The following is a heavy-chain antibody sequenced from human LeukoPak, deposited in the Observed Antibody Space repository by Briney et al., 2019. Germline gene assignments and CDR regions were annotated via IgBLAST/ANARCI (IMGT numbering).Heavy chain of an antibody. CDR1: GGSFNGYY. Sequence: SETLSLTCAVYGGSFNGYYWSWIRQPPGKGLEWVGEINHSGSTNYNPSLKSRVTMSVDTSKNQFSLKLSSVTAADTAVYYCARILSGRYYYFDYWGQGTLVTVSS. J-gene: IGHJ4*02. CDR2: INHSGST. D-gene: IGHD1-26*01. CDR3: ARILSGRYYYFDY. V-gene: IGHV4-34*01.